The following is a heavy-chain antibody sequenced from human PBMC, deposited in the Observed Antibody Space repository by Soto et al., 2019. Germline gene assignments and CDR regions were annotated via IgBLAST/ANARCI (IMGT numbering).Heavy chain of an antibody. CDR2: IHYSGST. Sequence: QVQLQESGPGLVKPSETLSLTCSVSGGSISSYYWSWIRQPPGKGLEWIGYIHYSGSTNDNPSLRSRVIISLDTSKYQFSLKLNSVTAAGTGVYYCAMFGGERRANLNHLFDYYSYSMDVWGKGTTVTVSS. V-gene: IGHV4-59*01. CDR3: AMFGGERRANLNHLFDYYSYSMDV. J-gene: IGHJ6*03. D-gene: IGHD1-1*01. CDR1: GGSISSYY.